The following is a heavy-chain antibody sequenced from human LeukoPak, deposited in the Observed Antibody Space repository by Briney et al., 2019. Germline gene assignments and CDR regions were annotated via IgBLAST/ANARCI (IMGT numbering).Heavy chain of an antibody. CDR3: ARGWAMVRGVIDY. D-gene: IGHD3-10*01. CDR1: GFTFSSYA. Sequence: GGSLRLSCAASGFTFSSYAMSWVRQAPGKGLEWVSAISGSGGSTYYADSVKGRFTISRDNSKNTLYLQMNSLRAEDTAVYYCARGWAMVRGVIDYWGQGTLVTVSS. CDR2: ISGSGGST. J-gene: IGHJ4*02. V-gene: IGHV3-23*01.